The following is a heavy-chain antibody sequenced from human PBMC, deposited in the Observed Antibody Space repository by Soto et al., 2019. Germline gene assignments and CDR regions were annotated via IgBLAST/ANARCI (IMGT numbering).Heavy chain of an antibody. CDR1: GYSISSGYY. CDR2: VYHSGNT. Sequence: SETLSLTCGVSGYSISSGYYWGWIRQPPGKGLEWIGSVYHSGNTFYNPSLKSRVTISIDTSRNQFSLKLSSVTAADTAIFYCARVSYCSTTSCYSGDSYYFDYWGRGTLVTVSS. CDR3: ARVSYCSTTSCYSGDSYYFDY. D-gene: IGHD2-2*01. V-gene: IGHV4-38-2*01. J-gene: IGHJ4*02.